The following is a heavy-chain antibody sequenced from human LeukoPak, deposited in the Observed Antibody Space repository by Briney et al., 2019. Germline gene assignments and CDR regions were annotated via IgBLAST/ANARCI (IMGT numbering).Heavy chain of an antibody. CDR3: AREGGSLRFLEWLWGNLYFDY. CDR1: GFTFSSYW. V-gene: IGHV3-7*01. J-gene: IGHJ4*02. CDR2: IKQDGSEK. D-gene: IGHD3-3*01. Sequence: GGSLRLSCAASGFTFSSYWMSWVRQAPGKGLEWVANIKQDGSEKYYVDSVKGRFTISRDNAKNSLYLQMNSLRAEDTAVYYCAREGGSLRFLEWLWGNLYFDYWGQGTLVTVSS.